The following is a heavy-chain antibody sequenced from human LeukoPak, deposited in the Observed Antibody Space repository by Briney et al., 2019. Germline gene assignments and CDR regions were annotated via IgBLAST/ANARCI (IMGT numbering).Heavy chain of an antibody. CDR1: GFTFRSYA. CDR3: ARAGMDYYYYMDV. V-gene: IGHV3-30*03. CDR2: ISYDGNNK. J-gene: IGHJ6*03. D-gene: IGHD3-10*01. Sequence: PGGSLRLSCAASGFTFRSYAMHWVRQAPGKGLEWVAVISYDGNNKYYADSVKGRFTISRDNSKNTLYLQMNSLRAEDTAVYYCARAGMDYYYYMDVWGKGTTVTVSS.